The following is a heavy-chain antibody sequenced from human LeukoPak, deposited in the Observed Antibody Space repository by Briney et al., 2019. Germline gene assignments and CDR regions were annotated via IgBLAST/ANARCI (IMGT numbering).Heavy chain of an antibody. CDR2: IYSGGFT. Sequence: GGSLRLSCAASGFTISNNYIRWLRQAPGKGLEWVSHIYSGGFTQFAGSVRGRFTMSRDSSKNTLYLQMNSLRAEDTAVYYCAKFKPPIVGATTPGVFDYWGQGTLVTVSS. J-gene: IGHJ4*02. D-gene: IGHD1-26*01. V-gene: IGHV3-66*01. CDR3: AKFKPPIVGATTPGVFDY. CDR1: GFTISNNY.